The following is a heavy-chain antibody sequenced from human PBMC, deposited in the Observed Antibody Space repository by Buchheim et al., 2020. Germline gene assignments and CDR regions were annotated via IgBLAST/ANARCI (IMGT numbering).Heavy chain of an antibody. CDR3: AKDIRENIAVAGTGNYYYYGMDV. D-gene: IGHD6-19*01. J-gene: IGHJ6*02. CDR2: ISWDGGST. CDR1: GFTFDDYA. Sequence: EVQLVESGGVVVQPGGSLRLSCAASGFTFDDYAMHWVRQAPGKGLEWVSLISWDGGSTYYADSVKGRFTISRDNSKNSLYLQMNSLRAEDTALYYCAKDIRENIAVAGTGNYYYYGMDVWGQGIT. V-gene: IGHV3-43D*03.